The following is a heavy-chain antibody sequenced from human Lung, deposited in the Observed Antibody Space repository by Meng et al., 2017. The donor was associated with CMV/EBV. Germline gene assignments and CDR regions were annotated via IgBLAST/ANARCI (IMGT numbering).Heavy chain of an antibody. J-gene: IGHJ1*01. CDR3: ARINFWRGYHQKGLVGTEKRQY. V-gene: IGHV5-51*01. CDR2: IFPADSDT. CDR1: GYTFTNYW. Sequence: GGSLRLXCRGSGYTFTNYWIGWVRQMPGKGLEWMGIIFPADSDTRYSPSFQGHVTITADKSISTAYLQWSSLKASDTAIYYRARINFWRGYHQKGLVGTEKRQYWXKGTXVTVSS. D-gene: IGHD3-3*01.